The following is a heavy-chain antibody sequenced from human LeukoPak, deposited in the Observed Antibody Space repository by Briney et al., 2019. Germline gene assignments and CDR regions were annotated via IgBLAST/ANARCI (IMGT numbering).Heavy chain of an antibody. CDR2: TRYDGSNK. CDR3: ARDYSSSWLYYFDY. J-gene: IGHJ4*02. CDR1: GFTFSSYG. Sequence: GGSLRLSCAASGFTFSSYGMHWVRQAPGKWLEWVAFTRYDGSNKYYADSVKGRFTISRDNSKNTLYLQMNSLRAEETAVYYCARDYSSSWLYYFDYWGQGTLVTVSS. V-gene: IGHV3-30*02. D-gene: IGHD6-13*01.